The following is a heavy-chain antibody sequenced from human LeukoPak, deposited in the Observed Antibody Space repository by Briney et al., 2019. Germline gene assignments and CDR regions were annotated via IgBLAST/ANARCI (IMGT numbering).Heavy chain of an antibody. CDR3: ARGGYDFWSGYWIDYYYGMDV. D-gene: IGHD3-3*01. CDR2: ISYDGSNK. Sequence: PGGSLRLSCAASGFTFSSYGMHWVRQAPGKGLEWVAVISYDGSNKYYADSVKGRFTISRDNSKNTLYLQMNSLRAEDTAVYYCARGGYDFWSGYWIDYYYGMDVWGQGTTVTVSS. CDR1: GFTFSSYG. V-gene: IGHV3-30*03. J-gene: IGHJ6*02.